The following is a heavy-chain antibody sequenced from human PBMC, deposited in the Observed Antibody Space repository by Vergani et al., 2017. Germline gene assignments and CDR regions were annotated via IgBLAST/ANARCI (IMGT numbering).Heavy chain of an antibody. CDR1: GYTFTSYD. Sequence: QVQLVQSGAEVKKPGASVKVSCKASGYTFTSYDINWVRQATGQGLEWMGWMNPNSGNTGYAQKFQGRVTMTRNTSISTAYMELSSLGSEDTAVYYCAREISGVAHYYSLGWDYWGQGTLVTVSS. J-gene: IGHJ4*02. CDR3: AREISGVAHYYSLGWDY. CDR2: MNPNSGNT. D-gene: IGHD3-10*01. V-gene: IGHV1-8*01.